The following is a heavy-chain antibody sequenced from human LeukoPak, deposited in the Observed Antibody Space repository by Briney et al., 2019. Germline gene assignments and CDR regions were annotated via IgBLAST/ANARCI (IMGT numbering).Heavy chain of an antibody. D-gene: IGHD4-17*01. J-gene: IGHJ4*02. Sequence: GGSLRLSCAASGFTFSSFAMSWVRQAPGKGLEWVSTISDSAISTYYADSVKGRFTISRDNSKKTLYLQMDSLRAEDTAVYYCAKALRAMTTVTDFDYWGQGTLVTVSS. CDR2: ISDSAIST. V-gene: IGHV3-23*01. CDR1: GFTFSSFA. CDR3: AKALRAMTTVTDFDY.